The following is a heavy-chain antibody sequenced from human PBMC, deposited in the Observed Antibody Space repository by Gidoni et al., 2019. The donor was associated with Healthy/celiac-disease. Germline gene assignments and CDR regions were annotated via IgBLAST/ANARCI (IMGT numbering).Heavy chain of an antibody. J-gene: IGHJ6*02. CDR3: ARDEDYGGTPDGMDV. V-gene: IGHV3-21*01. CDR2: ISSSSSYI. D-gene: IGHD4-17*01. CDR1: GFTFSSYS. Sequence: EVQLVESGGGLVKPGGSLRLSCAASGFTFSSYSMNWVRQAPGKGLEWVSSISSSSSYIYYADSVKGRFTISRDNAKNSLYLQMNSLRAEDTAVYYCARDEDYGGTPDGMDVWGQGTTVTVSS.